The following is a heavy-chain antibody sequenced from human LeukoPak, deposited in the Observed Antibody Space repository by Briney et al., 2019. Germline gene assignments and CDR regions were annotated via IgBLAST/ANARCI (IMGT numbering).Heavy chain of an antibody. J-gene: IGHJ4*02. CDR1: GGTFSSYA. V-gene: IGHV1-18*01. Sequence: ASVKVSCKASGGTFSSYAISWVRQAPGQGLEWMGWISAYNGNTNYAPNFQGRVTMTTDTSTTTAYMDLRSLSSDDTAVYYCARGAYGDYWGQGTLVTVSS. CDR2: ISAYNGNT. D-gene: IGHD4-17*01. CDR3: ARGAYGDY.